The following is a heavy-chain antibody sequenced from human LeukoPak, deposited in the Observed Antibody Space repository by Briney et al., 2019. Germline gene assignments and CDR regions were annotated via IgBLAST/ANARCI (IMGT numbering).Heavy chain of an antibody. D-gene: IGHD6-19*01. CDR1: GFTFSSYS. CDR3: ARGAYSSGWAYFDH. Sequence: GGSLRLSCAASGFTFSSYSMNWVRQAPGKGLEWVSYISFSVNTKYYGGSVKGRFTISRDNAKNSLYLHMDSLRAEDTAVYYCARGAYSSGWAYFDHWGQGTLVTVSS. V-gene: IGHV3-48*04. J-gene: IGHJ4*02. CDR2: ISFSVNTK.